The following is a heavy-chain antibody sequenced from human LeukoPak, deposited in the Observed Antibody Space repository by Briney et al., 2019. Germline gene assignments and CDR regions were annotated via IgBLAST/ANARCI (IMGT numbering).Heavy chain of an antibody. CDR3: ARDSGSGDDFLDS. D-gene: IGHD5-12*01. CDR1: GDSVSSDSAA. Sequence: SQTLSLTCAISGDSVSSDSAAWNWIRQSPSRGLEWLGRTYYRSRWHYDYAVSVKSRITINPDTSKNHFSLHLSSVTPEDTAVYYCARDSGSGDDFLDSWGQGTLVTVSS. CDR2: TYYRSRWHY. V-gene: IGHV6-1*01. J-gene: IGHJ4*02.